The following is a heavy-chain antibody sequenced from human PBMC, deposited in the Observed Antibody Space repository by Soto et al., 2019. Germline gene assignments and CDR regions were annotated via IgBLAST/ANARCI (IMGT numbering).Heavy chain of an antibody. CDR2: ISGSGGST. J-gene: IGHJ5*02. V-gene: IGHV3-23*01. D-gene: IGHD6-13*01. Sequence: PGGSLRLSCAASGFTFSSYAISWVRQAPGKGLEWVSAISGSGGSTYYADSVKGRFTISRDNSKNTLYLQMNSLRAEDTAVYYCAKAQGIAAAGTGNWFDPWGQGTLVTVSS. CDR1: GFTFSSYA. CDR3: AKAQGIAAAGTGNWFDP.